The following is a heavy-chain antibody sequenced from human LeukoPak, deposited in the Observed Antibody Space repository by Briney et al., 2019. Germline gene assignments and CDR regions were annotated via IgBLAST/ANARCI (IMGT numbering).Heavy chain of an antibody. Sequence: SGTLSLTCAVSGGSISSSIWWSWVRQPPGKGLEWIGEIYHSGSTNYNPSLKSRVTISVDKSKNQFSLKLSSVTAADTAVYYCAREVAEGTTVTRGALDYWGQGTLVTVSS. J-gene: IGHJ4*02. V-gene: IGHV4-4*02. D-gene: IGHD4-17*01. CDR3: AREVAEGTTVTRGALDY. CDR2: IYHSGST. CDR1: GGSISSSIW.